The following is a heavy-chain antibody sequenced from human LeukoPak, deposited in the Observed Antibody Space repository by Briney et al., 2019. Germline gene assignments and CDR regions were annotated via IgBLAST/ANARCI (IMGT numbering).Heavy chain of an antibody. D-gene: IGHD3-10*01. V-gene: IGHV3-30*02. CDR2: IRYDGNNK. CDR1: GFTFSSSG. Sequence: GGSLRLSCAASGFTFSSSGMHWVRQAPGEGLEWVAFIRYDGNNKYYADSVKGRFSISRDNSKNTLSLQMNSLRVEDTAVYYCATMRSIDSARGAFDIWAQGTMVIVSS. J-gene: IGHJ3*02. CDR3: ATMRSIDSARGAFDI.